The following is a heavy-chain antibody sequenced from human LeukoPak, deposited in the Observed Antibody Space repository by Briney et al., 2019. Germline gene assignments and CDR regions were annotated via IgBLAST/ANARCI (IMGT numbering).Heavy chain of an antibody. D-gene: IGHD2-2*01. J-gene: IGHJ5*02. CDR3: ARVGCSSTSCNWFDP. CDR2: IKQDGGEK. CDR1: GFTFSSYW. Sequence: GGSLRLSCAASGFTFSSYWMSWVRQAPGKGLEWVANIKQDGGEKFYVDSVKGRFTISRDNAKNSLYLQMNSLRAEDTAVYYCARVGCSSTSCNWFDPWGQGTLVTVSS. V-gene: IGHV3-7*01.